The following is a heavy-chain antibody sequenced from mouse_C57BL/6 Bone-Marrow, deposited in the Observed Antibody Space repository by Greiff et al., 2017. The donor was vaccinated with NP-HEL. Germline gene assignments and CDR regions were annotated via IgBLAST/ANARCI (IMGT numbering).Heavy chain of an antibody. J-gene: IGHJ3*01. CDR3: ARVDYYGNLPFAY. CDR1: GYTFTSYW. CDR2: IYPSDSET. Sequence: VQLQQPGAELVRPGSSVKLSCKASGYTFTSYWMDWVKQRPGQGLEWIGNIYPSDSETHYNQKFKDKATLTVDKSSSTAYMQLSSLTSEDSAVYYCARVDYYGNLPFAYWGQGTLVTVSA. D-gene: IGHD2-1*01. V-gene: IGHV1-61*01.